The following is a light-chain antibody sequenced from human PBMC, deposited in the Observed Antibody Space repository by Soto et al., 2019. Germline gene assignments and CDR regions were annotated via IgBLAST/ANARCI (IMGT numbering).Light chain of an antibody. CDR1: SGHSSYA. Sequence: QPVLTQSPSASASLGASVKLTCTLSSGHSSYAIAWHQQQPEKGPRYLMKLNSDGSHSKGDGIPDRFSGSSSGAERYLTISSLQSEDEADYYCQTWGRGICVFGGGTKLTVL. J-gene: IGLJ3*02. CDR3: QTWGRGICV. V-gene: IGLV4-69*01. CDR2: LNSDGSH.